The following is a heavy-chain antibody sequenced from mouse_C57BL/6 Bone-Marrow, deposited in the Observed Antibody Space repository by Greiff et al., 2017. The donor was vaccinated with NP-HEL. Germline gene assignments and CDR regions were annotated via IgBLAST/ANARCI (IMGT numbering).Heavy chain of an antibody. CDR2: IYPRDGST. Sequence: QVQLQQSGPELVKPGASVKLSCKASGYTFTSYDINWVKQRPGQGLEWIGWIYPRDGSTKYNEKFKGKATLTVDTSSSTAYMELHSLTSEDSAVYFCARERARPYYSNYGEMDYWGQGTSVTVSS. J-gene: IGHJ4*01. D-gene: IGHD2-5*01. CDR1: GYTFTSYD. V-gene: IGHV1-85*01. CDR3: ARERARPYYSNYGEMDY.